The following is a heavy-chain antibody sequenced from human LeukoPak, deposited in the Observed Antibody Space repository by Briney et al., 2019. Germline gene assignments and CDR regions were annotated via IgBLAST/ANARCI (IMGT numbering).Heavy chain of an antibody. CDR1: VFTFSSYP. J-gene: IGHJ4*02. CDR3: SKDGSGSGYFPDY. D-gene: IGHD3-10*01. V-gene: IGHV3-23*01. CDR2: ISGSGGNT. Sequence: PGGSLRLSCAASVFTFSSYPVTCVPQAPGKGLEWISPISGSGGNTYYADSGKGRFNISRDNSKNTLFLQMNSLRAEDTAVYYCSKDGSGSGYFPDYWGQGTLVTVSS.